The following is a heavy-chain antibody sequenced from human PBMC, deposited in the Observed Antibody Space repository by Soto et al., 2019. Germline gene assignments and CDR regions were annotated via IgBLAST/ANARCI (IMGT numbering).Heavy chain of an antibody. V-gene: IGHV3-13*01. CDR1: GFTFSSYD. J-gene: IGHJ6*02. D-gene: IGHD3-22*01. CDR2: IGTAGDT. Sequence: GGSLRLSCAASGFTFSSYDMHWVRQATGKGLEWVSAIGTAGDTYYPGSVKGRFTISRENAKNSLYLQMNSLRAEDTAVYYCARSPTSLYDSPPFSRYGMDVWGQGTTVTVSS. CDR3: ARSPTSLYDSPPFSRYGMDV.